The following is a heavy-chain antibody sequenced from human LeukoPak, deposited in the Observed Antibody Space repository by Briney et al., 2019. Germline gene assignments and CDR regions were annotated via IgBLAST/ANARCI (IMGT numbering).Heavy chain of an antibody. CDR2: INHSGST. J-gene: IGHJ3*02. CDR1: GGSFSGYY. Sequence: SETLSLTCAVYGGSFSGYYWRWIRQPPGKGLEWIGEINHSGSTNYNPSLKSRVTISVDTSKNQFSLKLSSVTAADTAVYYCARHGGETIVAMILHAFDIWGQGTMVTVSS. CDR3: ARHGGETIVAMILHAFDI. D-gene: IGHD5-12*01. V-gene: IGHV4-34*01.